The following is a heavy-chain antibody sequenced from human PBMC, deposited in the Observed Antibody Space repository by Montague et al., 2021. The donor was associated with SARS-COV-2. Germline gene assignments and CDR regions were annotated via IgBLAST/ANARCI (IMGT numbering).Heavy chain of an antibody. J-gene: IGHJ6*03. Sequence: SETLSLTCAVHGGSFSTYSWNWIRQPPGKGLEWIGEIHHGRSTNYNPSLKSRVTTSADTSKNQFSLKLTSVAAADTAVYYCARLGDGVVPSPILGVGPYYSYYYMDVWGKGTTVTVSS. D-gene: IGHD3-10*01. V-gene: IGHV4-34*01. CDR3: ARLGDGVVPSPILGVGPYYSYYYMDV. CDR1: GGSFSTYS. CDR2: IHHGRST.